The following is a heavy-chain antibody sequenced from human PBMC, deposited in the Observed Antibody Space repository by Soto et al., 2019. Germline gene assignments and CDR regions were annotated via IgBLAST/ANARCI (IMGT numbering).Heavy chain of an antibody. CDR2: LSGNGCST. V-gene: IGHV3-23*01. CDR3: AKDARILDYDFWSGGNDAFDM. Sequence: GSLRLSCAAPVFTFGRYSMTWVRQAPGKGLEWVSSLSGNGCSTYYADSVKGRFTISRDNSKDMLHLQMNGLRAEDTAVYFCAKDARILDYDFWSGGNDAFDMWGQGTKVTVSS. D-gene: IGHD3-3*01. J-gene: IGHJ3*02. CDR1: VFTFGRYS.